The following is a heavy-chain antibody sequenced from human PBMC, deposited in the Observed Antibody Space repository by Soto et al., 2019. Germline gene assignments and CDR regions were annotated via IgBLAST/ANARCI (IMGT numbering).Heavy chain of an antibody. J-gene: IGHJ6*02. CDR1: GYSFTSYW. V-gene: IGHV5-10-1*01. CDR2: IDPSDSYT. D-gene: IGHD2-15*01. CDR3: ARHRDVVVVAATQVYYYGMDV. Sequence: AGESLKISCKGSGYSFTSYWISWVRQMPGKGLEWMGRIDPSDSYTNYSPSFQGHVTISADKSISTAYLQWSSLKASDTAMYYCARHRDVVVVAATQVYYYGMDVWGQGTTVTVSS.